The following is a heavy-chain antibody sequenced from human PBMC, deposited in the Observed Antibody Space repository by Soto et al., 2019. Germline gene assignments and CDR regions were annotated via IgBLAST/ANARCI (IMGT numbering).Heavy chain of an antibody. CDR1: GGSFSGYY. CDR2: INHSGST. D-gene: IGHD6-13*01. J-gene: IGHJ2*01. V-gene: IGHV4-34*01. Sequence: QVQLQQWGAGLLKPSETLSLTCAVYGGSFSGYYWSWIRQPPGKGLEWIGEINHSGSTNYNPSLKSRVTISVDTSKNQFSLKLSSVTAADTAVYYCARGNSSSWYFLYFWYFDLWGRGTLVTVSS. CDR3: ARGNSSSWYFLYFWYFDL.